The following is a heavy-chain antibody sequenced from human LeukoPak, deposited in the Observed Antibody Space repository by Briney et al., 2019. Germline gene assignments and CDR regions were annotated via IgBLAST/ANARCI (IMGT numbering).Heavy chain of an antibody. V-gene: IGHV1-8*01. CDR2: MNPNSGNT. CDR1: GYTFTSYD. D-gene: IGHD3-16*02. J-gene: IGHJ6*03. Sequence: ASVKVSCKAYGYTFTSYDINWVRQATGQGLEWMGWMNPNSGNTGYAQKFQGRVTMTRNTSISTAYMELSSLRSEDTAVYYCARVGLYDYVWGSYRLYYYYYMDVWGKGTTVTVSS. CDR3: ARVGLYDYVWGSYRLYYYYYMDV.